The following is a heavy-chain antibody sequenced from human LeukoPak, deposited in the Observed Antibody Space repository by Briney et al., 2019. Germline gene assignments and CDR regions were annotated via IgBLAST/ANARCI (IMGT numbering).Heavy chain of an antibody. V-gene: IGHV3-30*18. CDR1: GFTFTNYG. CDR3: AKDLSPYSYGYGDFHH. D-gene: IGHD5-18*01. Sequence: GGSLRLSCAASGFTFTNYGMHWVRQAPGKGLEWAAFISYDGSKKYYGDSVTGRFTISRDDSKNPVYLQMSSLRAEDTAVYYCAKDLSPYSYGYGDFHHWGQGTLVTVSS. CDR2: ISYDGSKK. J-gene: IGHJ4*02.